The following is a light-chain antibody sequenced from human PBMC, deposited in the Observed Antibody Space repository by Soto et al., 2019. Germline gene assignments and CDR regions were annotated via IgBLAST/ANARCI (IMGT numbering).Light chain of an antibody. CDR2: AAS. Sequence: DIQMTQSPSSVSASVGDRVTITCRASQGISSWLAWYQQKPGIAPNLLIYAASSLQRRVPSRFSGSGSGKDFTLTISSVQPEDFATYYSQHANSFPITFGQGTRLQIK. CDR1: QGISSW. V-gene: IGKV1-12*01. J-gene: IGKJ5*01. CDR3: QHANSFPIT.